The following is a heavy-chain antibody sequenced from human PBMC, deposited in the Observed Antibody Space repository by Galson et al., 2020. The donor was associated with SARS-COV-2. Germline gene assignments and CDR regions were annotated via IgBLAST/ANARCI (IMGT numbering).Heavy chain of an antibody. J-gene: IGHJ6*02. Sequence: GESLKISCAASGFTFSSYGMHWVRQAPGKGLEWVAVIWYDGSNKYYADSVKGRFTISRDNSKNTLYLQMNSLRAEDTAVYYCARDIVGEYYYGMDVWGQGTTVTVSS. CDR1: GFTFSSYG. V-gene: IGHV3-33*01. CDR3: ARDIVGEYYYGMDV. CDR2: IWYDGSNK. D-gene: IGHD1-26*01.